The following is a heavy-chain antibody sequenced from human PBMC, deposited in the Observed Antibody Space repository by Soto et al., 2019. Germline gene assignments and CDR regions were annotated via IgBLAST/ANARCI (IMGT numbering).Heavy chain of an antibody. V-gene: IGHV3-23*01. Sequence: EVQLLESGGGLVQPGGSLRLSCAASGFTFSTYAMSWVRQAPGKGPEWVSAISGSGGTTYYADSVKGRFTLSRDNSKDTLYLQMNSLRAEDTALYFCAKHLSGSDLFDNCVQGTQVTVSS. CDR1: GFTFSTYA. CDR3: AKHLSGSDLFDN. D-gene: IGHD1-26*01. CDR2: ISGSGGTT. J-gene: IGHJ4*02.